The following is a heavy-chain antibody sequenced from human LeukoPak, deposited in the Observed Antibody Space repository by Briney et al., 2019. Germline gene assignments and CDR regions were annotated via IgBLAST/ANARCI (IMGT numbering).Heavy chain of an antibody. CDR1: GVSIRSGGYS. D-gene: IGHD3-10*01. CDR3: ARESNYHGSGTGWFDP. CDR2: IYYSGST. Sequence: SETLSLTCAVAGVSIRSGGYSWSWIRQPPGKGLEWIGYIYYSGSTYYNPSLKSRVTISVDTSKNQFSLKLSSVTAADTALYYCARESNYHGSGTGWFDPWGQGTLVTVSS. V-gene: IGHV4-30-4*07. J-gene: IGHJ5*02.